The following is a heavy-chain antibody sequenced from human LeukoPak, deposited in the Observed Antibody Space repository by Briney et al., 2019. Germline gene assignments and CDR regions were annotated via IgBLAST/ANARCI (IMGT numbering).Heavy chain of an antibody. J-gene: IGHJ4*02. CDR1: GYTFTGYY. CDR2: INPNSGGT. CDR3: AITDYGDYGFDY. Sequence: ASVKVSCKASGYTFTGYYMHWVRQAPGQGLEWMGWINPNSGGTNYAQKFQGRVTMTRDTSISTAYMELSRLRSDDTAVYYCAITDYGDYGFDYWGQRTLVTVSS. V-gene: IGHV1-2*02. D-gene: IGHD4-17*01.